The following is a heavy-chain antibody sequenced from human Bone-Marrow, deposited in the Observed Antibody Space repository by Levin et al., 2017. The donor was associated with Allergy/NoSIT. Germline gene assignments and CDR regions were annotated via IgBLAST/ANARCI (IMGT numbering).Heavy chain of an antibody. CDR3: AGDRLRQARSQGLGGNSLY. J-gene: IGHJ4*02. D-gene: IGHD4-23*01. Sequence: ASVKVSCKAFGYTFTDYGISWVRQAPGQGLEWMGWISAFTGDTSYAQRFQGRVNMTTDTSTGTSYMELRGLRSDDTAVYYCAGDRLRQARSQGLGGNSLYWGQGTLVTVSS. CDR1: GYTFTDYG. V-gene: IGHV1-18*01. CDR2: ISAFTGDT.